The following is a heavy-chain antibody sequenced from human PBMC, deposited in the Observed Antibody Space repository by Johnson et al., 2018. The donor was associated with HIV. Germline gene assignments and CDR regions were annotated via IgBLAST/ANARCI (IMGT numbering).Heavy chain of an antibody. CDR3: ARAYSYGVFDI. Sequence: VQLVESGGGEVRPGGSLRLSCAASGFSFDDYGMSWVRQAAGKGLEWVSGINWNGGTTSYEDSVKGRFTTSRDNANNSLYLQMNTLRPEDTAVYYCARAYSYGVFDIWGQGTMVTGSS. D-gene: IGHD5-18*01. CDR2: INWNGGTT. CDR1: GFSFDDYG. V-gene: IGHV3-20*04. J-gene: IGHJ3*02.